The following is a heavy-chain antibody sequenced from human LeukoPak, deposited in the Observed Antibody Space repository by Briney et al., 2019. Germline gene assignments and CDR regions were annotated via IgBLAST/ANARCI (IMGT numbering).Heavy chain of an antibody. CDR3: ARGYCSSTNCFLDY. CDR1: GFTFSSYA. V-gene: IGHV3-30*09. D-gene: IGHD2-2*01. CDR2: ISFDENNK. Sequence: PGRSLRLSCAASGFTFSSYAFHWVRQAPGKGLEWVATISFDENNKYYADSVKGRFAISRDNSKNTLYLQMNSLRAKDTAVYSCARGYCSSTNCFLDYWGQRTLVTVSS. J-gene: IGHJ4*02.